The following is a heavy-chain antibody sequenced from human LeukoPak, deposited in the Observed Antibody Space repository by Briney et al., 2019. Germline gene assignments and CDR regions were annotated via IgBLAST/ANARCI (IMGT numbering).Heavy chain of an antibody. D-gene: IGHD4/OR15-4a*01. CDR1: GFTFSSYS. V-gene: IGHV3-21*01. J-gene: IGHJ4*02. CDR2: ISSSSSYI. Sequence: GGSLRLSCAASGFTFSSYSMNWVRQAPGKGLEWVSSISSSSSYIYYADSVKGRFTISRDNAKNSLYLQMNGLRAEDTAVYYCARRAGAYSHPYDYWGQGTLVTVSS. CDR3: ARRAGAYSHPYDY.